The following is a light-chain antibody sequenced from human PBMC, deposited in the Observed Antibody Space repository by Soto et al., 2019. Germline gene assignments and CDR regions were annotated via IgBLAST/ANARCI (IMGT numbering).Light chain of an antibody. CDR3: SSYTSSSPYV. CDR1: SSDVGGYNY. J-gene: IGLJ1*01. Sequence: QSALTQPASVSGSPGQSITISCTGTSSDVGGYNYVSWYQQHPGKAPKLMIYDVSNRPSGVSNRFSGSKSGNTASLTISGLQAYDEADYYCSSYTSSSPYVFGTGTKSPS. V-gene: IGLV2-14*01. CDR2: DVS.